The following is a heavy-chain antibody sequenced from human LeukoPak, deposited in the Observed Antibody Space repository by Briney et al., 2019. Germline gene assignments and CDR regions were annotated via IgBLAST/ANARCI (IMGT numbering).Heavy chain of an antibody. D-gene: IGHD3-22*01. CDR2: IFHSGSI. CDR3: ARMAVSYYYDSSTYSPVAFDV. J-gene: IGHJ3*01. Sequence: SETLSLTCNVSGYSIGSGFYWGWIRQSPGEGLEWIATIFHSGSIFYNPSLKGRVSLSVDTSQNQFSLELNSVTAADTAVYYCARMAVSYYYDSSTYSPVAFDVWGQGTMVTVSS. CDR1: GYSIGSGFY. V-gene: IGHV4-38-2*02.